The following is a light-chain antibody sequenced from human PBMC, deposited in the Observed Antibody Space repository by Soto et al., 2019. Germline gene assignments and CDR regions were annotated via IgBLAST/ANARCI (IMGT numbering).Light chain of an antibody. V-gene: IGKV1-39*01. CDR1: QTISTY. J-gene: IGKJ1*01. CDR3: QKSFSTPRK. Sequence: EIQITQAPSQLYESVLDRVTLTLLASQTISTYLNWYQQKPGKAPKLLIYGASSLQSGVPSRFSGSGSGTDFTLTISSLQPEDFGTYYCQKSFSTPRKFGQGHTGDIK. CDR2: GAS.